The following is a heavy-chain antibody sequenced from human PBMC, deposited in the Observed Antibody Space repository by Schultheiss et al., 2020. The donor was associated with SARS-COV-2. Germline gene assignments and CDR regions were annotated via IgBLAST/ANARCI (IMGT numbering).Heavy chain of an antibody. CDR1: GYTFTSYG. CDR3: ARGVTPRYNGDPHY. V-gene: IGHV1-2*02. J-gene: IGHJ4*02. D-gene: IGHD4-17*01. CDR2: INPNSGGT. Sequence: ASVKVSCKASGYTFTSYGISWVRQAPGQGLEWMRWINPNSGGTNYAQKFQGRITMARDTSISTAYMELTSLTSDDTAVYYCARGVTPRYNGDPHYWGQGTLVTVSS.